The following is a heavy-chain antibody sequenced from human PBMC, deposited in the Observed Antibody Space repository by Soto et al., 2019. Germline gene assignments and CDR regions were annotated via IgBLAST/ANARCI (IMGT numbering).Heavy chain of an antibody. Sequence: GGSLRLSCAASGFTFSSYGMHWVRQAPGKGLEWVAVIWYDGSNKYYADSVKDRFTISRDNSKNTLYLQMNSLRAEDTAVYYCARARLTGYSSSCPDYWGQGTLVTVSS. CDR3: ARARLTGYSSSCPDY. CDR2: IWYDGSNK. CDR1: GFTFSSYG. D-gene: IGHD6-13*01. J-gene: IGHJ4*02. V-gene: IGHV3-33*01.